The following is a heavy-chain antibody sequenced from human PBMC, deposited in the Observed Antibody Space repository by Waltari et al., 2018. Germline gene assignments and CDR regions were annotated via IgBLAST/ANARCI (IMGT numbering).Heavy chain of an antibody. V-gene: IGHV3-13*01. J-gene: IGHJ6*02. CDR3: ARAFGGYYYYGMDV. D-gene: IGHD3-10*01. Sequence: EVQLVESGGGLVQPGGSLRLSCAASGFTFSSYDMHWVRQATGKGLEWVSAIDTAGDTYYPGSVKGRFTISRENAKNSLYLQMNSLRAEDTAVYYCARAFGGYYYYGMDVWGQGTTVTVFS. CDR2: IDTAGDT. CDR1: GFTFSSYD.